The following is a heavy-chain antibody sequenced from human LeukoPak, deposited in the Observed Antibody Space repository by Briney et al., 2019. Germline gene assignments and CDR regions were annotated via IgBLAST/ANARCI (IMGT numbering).Heavy chain of an antibody. Sequence: PGGSLRLSCASSGFTFSSYAMSWVRQAPGKGLEWVSAISGSGGSTYYADSVKGRFTISRDNSKNTLYLQMNSLRAEDTAVYYCAKEGAYYDSSGYPYYSDYWGQGTLVTVSS. CDR3: AKEGAYYDSSGYPYYSDY. D-gene: IGHD3-22*01. V-gene: IGHV3-23*01. J-gene: IGHJ4*02. CDR1: GFTFSSYA. CDR2: ISGSGGST.